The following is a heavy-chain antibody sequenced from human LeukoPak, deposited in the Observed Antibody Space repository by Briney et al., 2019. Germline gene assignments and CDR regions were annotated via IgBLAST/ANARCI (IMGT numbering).Heavy chain of an antibody. V-gene: IGHV1-69*04. CDR1: GGTFSSYA. CDR2: IIPILGIA. D-gene: IGHD1-26*01. J-gene: IGHJ4*02. Sequence: SVKVSCKASGGTFSSYAISWVRQAPGQGLEWMGRIIPILGIANYAQKFQGRVTITADKSTSTAYMELSSLRSEDTAVYYCASSARVGATRGFDYWGQGTLVTVSS. CDR3: ASSARVGATRGFDY.